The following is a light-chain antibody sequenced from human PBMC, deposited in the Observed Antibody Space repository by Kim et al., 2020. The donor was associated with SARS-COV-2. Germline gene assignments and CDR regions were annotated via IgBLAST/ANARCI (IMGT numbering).Light chain of an antibody. V-gene: IGLV7-43*01. CDR2: STT. Sequence: PGGPATLTCASSTGAVTRAYYPNWFQQKPGQAPRALIYSTTYTHSWTPARFSGSLLGGKAALTLSGVQPEDEAEYYCLLYYGGAQVFGGGTKLTVL. CDR3: LLYYGGAQV. J-gene: IGLJ3*02. CDR1: TGAVTRAYY.